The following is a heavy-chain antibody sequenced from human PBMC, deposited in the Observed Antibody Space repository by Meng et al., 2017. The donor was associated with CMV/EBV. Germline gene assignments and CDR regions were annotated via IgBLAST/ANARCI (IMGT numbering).Heavy chain of an antibody. CDR3: ARHGDTAMVVGIDY. D-gene: IGHD5-18*01. V-gene: IGHV4-4*07. CDR2: IYTSGNT. Sequence: QVQLQESGPGLVKPSETLSLTCTVSGGSISSYYWSWIRQPAGKGLEWIGRIYTSGNTNYNPSLKSRVTMSVDTSKNQFSLKLSSVTAADTAVYYCARHGDTAMVVGIDYWGQGTLVTVSS. J-gene: IGHJ4*02. CDR1: GGSISSYY.